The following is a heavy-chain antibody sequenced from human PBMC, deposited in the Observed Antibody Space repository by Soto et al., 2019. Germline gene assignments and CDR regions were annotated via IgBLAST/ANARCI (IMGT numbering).Heavy chain of an antibody. CDR1: GYTFTGNY. Sequence: QVQLVQSGAEVKKPGASVKVSCKVSGYTFTGNYMHWMRQAPGQGPEWMGGINHRNGDTDYAQKFQGRVTLTLDTSFSIAYMELSRMTSADTAIYFGVRGGGVDVVTPTRIVFDFWGQGTLLTVSS. CDR2: INHRNGDT. CDR3: VRGGGVDVVTPTRIVFDF. D-gene: IGHD2-21*02. J-gene: IGHJ4*02. V-gene: IGHV1-2*02.